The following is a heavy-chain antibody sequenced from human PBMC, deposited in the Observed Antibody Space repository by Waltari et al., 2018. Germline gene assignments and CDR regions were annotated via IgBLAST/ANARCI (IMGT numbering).Heavy chain of an antibody. V-gene: IGHV3-21*01. CDR3: ASSITGTTDY. D-gene: IGHD1-7*01. CDR2: ISSSSSYI. Sequence: EVQLVESGGGLVKPGGSLSLSCAASGFTFSSYSMNCVPQAPVKGLEWVSSISSSSSYIYYADSVKGRFTISRDNAKNSLYLQMNSLRAEDTAVYYCASSITGTTDYWGQGTLVTVSS. CDR1: GFTFSSYS. J-gene: IGHJ4*02.